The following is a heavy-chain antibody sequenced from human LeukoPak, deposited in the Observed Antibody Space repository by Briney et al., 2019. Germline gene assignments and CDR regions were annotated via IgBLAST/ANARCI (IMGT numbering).Heavy chain of an antibody. J-gene: IGHJ4*02. CDR1: GFSLSTSGMS. Sequence: SGPTLVNPTQTLTLTCTFSGFSLSTSGMSVIWIRQPPGKALEWLARIDWDDDKYYSPSLKTRLTISSDISKNQVVLTMTNVDPVDTATYYCARTLGVYDLDYWGQGTLVIVSS. D-gene: IGHD3-10*01. V-gene: IGHV2-70*11. CDR3: ARTLGVYDLDY. CDR2: IDWDDDK.